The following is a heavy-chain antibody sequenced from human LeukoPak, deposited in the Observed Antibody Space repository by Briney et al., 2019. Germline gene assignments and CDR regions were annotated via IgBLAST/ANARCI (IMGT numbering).Heavy chain of an antibody. D-gene: IGHD3-22*01. J-gene: IGHJ4*02. CDR3: AKDIAYYYDSTTSHAGSYFDY. CDR2: ISWNSGSI. V-gene: IGHV3-9*01. Sequence: PGGSLRLSCAASGFTFDDYAMHWVRQAPGKGLEWVSGISWNSGSIGYADSVKGRFTISRDNAKNSLYLQMNSLRAEDTALYYCAKDIAYYYDSTTSHAGSYFDYWGQGTLVTVSS. CDR1: GFTFDDYA.